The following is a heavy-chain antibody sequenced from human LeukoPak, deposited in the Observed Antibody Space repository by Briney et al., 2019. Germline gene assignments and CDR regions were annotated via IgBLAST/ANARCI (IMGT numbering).Heavy chain of an antibody. CDR2: INHSGST. V-gene: IGHV4-34*01. CDR1: GGSFSGYY. D-gene: IGHD3-3*02. J-gene: IGHJ3*02. CDR3: ARSSFRRRGHAFDI. Sequence: SETLSLTCAVDGGSFSGYYWSWIRQPPGKGLEWIGEINHSGSTNYNPSLKSRVTISVDTSKNQFSLKLSSVTAADTAVYYCARSSFRRRGHAFDIWGQGTMVTVSS.